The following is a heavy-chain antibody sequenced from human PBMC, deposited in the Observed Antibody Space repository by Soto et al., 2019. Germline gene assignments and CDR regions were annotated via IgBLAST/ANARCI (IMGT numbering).Heavy chain of an antibody. V-gene: IGHV1-69*01. CDR3: ARVRSSGWYPIPHDDY. CDR2: IIPIFGTA. J-gene: IGHJ4*02. Sequence: QVQLVQSGAEVQKPGSSVKVSCKASGGTFSSYAISWVRQAPGQGLEWMGGIIPIFGTANYAQKFQGRATITADESTSTAYMELSSLRSEDTAVYYCARVRSSGWYPIPHDDYWGQGTLVTVSS. CDR1: GGTFSSYA. D-gene: IGHD6-19*01.